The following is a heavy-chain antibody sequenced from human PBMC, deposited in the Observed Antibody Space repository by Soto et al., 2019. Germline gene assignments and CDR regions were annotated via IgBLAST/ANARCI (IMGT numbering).Heavy chain of an antibody. J-gene: IGHJ5*02. CDR2: INAGNGNT. D-gene: IGHD3-3*01. CDR3: AREKPPRALITIFGVVTNNWFDP. CDR1: GYTFTSYA. V-gene: IGHV1-3*01. Sequence: ASVKVSCKASGYTFTSYAIHWVRQAPGQRLEWMGWINAGNGNTKYSQKFQGRVTITRDTSASTAYMELSSLRSEDTAVYYCAREKPPRALITIFGVVTNNWFDPWGQGTLVTVSS.